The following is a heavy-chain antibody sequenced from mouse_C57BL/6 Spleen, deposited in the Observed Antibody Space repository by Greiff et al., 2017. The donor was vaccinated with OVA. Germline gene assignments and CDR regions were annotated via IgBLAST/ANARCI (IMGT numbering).Heavy chain of an antibody. V-gene: IGHV5-6*01. CDR3: ARREISTDGGFDY. Sequence: EVQLVESGGDLVKPGGSLKLSCAASGFTFSSYGMSWVRQTPDKRLEWVATISSGGSYTYYPDCVKGRFTISSDNAKNTLYLQMSSLNSEDTAMYYCARREISTDGGFDYWGQGTTLTVSS. J-gene: IGHJ2*01. CDR2: ISSGGSYT. CDR1: GFTFSSYG.